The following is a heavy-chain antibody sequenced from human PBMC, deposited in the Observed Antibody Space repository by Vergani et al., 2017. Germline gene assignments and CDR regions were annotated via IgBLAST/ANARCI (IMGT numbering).Heavy chain of an antibody. CDR3: ARAAYCGGDCYSNFDY. CDR2: ISGSGGFT. J-gene: IGHJ4*02. CDR1: GFTFTNFA. D-gene: IGHD2-21*02. V-gene: IGHV3-23*01. Sequence: EVQLLESGGNLVQPGGSLRLSCAASGFTFTNFAMTWVRQAPGEGLEWVSGISGSGGFTYYADSVKGRFTISRDNSKNTMFLQMNNLRAEDTAVYYCARAAYCGGDCYSNFDYWGQGTLVTVSS.